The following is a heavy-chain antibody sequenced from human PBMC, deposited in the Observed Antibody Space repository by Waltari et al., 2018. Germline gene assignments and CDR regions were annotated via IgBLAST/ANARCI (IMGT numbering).Heavy chain of an antibody. CDR3: ARGGGGDDYDINGGFQFDY. CDR2: IIPILGIA. J-gene: IGHJ4*02. V-gene: IGHV1-69*10. CDR1: GGTFSSYA. Sequence: QVQLVQSGAEVKKPGSSVKVSCKASGGTFSSYAISWVRQAPGQGLEWMGGIIPILGIANYAQKFQGRVTITADKSTSTAYMELSSLRSEDTAVYYCARGGGGDDYDINGGFQFDYWGQGTLVTVSS. D-gene: IGHD2-21*02.